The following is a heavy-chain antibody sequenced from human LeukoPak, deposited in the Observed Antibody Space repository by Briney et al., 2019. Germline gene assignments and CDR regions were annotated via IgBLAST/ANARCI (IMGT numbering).Heavy chain of an antibody. CDR1: GGSISSYY. J-gene: IGHJ5*02. CDR2: IYYSGST. CDR3: ARALPYYYDSSGYYYEESWFDP. D-gene: IGHD3-22*01. V-gene: IGHV4-59*01. Sequence: PSETLSLTXTVSGGSISSYYWSWIRQPPGKGLEWIGYIYYSGSTNYNPSLKSRVTISVDTSKNQFSLKLSSVTAADTAVYYCARALPYYYDSSGYYYEESWFDPWGQGTLVTVSS.